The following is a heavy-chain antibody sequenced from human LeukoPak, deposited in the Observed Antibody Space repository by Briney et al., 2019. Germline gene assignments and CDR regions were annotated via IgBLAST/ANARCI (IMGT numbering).Heavy chain of an antibody. Sequence: PSETLSLTYTVSGGSISSYYWSWIRQPPGKGLEWIGYIYYSGSTNYNPSLKSRVTISVDTSKNQFSLKLSSVTAADTAVYYCATIYDSSGYEAFDIWGQGTMVTVSS. D-gene: IGHD3-22*01. J-gene: IGHJ3*02. CDR1: GGSISSYY. CDR3: ATIYDSSGYEAFDI. V-gene: IGHV4-59*01. CDR2: IYYSGST.